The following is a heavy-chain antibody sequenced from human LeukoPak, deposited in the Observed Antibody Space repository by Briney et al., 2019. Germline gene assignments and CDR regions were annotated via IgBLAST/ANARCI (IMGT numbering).Heavy chain of an antibody. V-gene: IGHV3-53*01. CDR3: ASGSGSYRTPYYYIDV. Sequence: GGSLRHSRAASGFTVSSNYMSWVRQAPGKGLEWVSVIYSGGSTYYADSVKGRFTISRDNSKNTLYLQMNSLRAEDTAVYYCASGSGSYRTPYYYIDVLNTGTTVTVSS. J-gene: IGHJ6*03. D-gene: IGHD3-10*01. CDR1: GFTVSSNY. CDR2: IYSGGST.